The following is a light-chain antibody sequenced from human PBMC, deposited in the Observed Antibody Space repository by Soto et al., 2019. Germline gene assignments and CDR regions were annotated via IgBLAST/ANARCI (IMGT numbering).Light chain of an antibody. CDR2: GAS. J-gene: IGKJ2*01. CDR3: QQSNNWPYT. V-gene: IGKV3-15*01. Sequence: EIVMTQSPATLSVSPGERVTLSCRASQSVSDNLAWYQQKPGQAPRLLIYGASTRATTTPARFSGSGSGTEFTLTISSLPSEDFAVYFCQQSNNWPYTFGQGTKLDIK. CDR1: QSVSDN.